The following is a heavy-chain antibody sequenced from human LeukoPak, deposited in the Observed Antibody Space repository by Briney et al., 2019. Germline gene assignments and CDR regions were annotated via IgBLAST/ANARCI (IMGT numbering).Heavy chain of an antibody. CDR1: GFAFSSYA. CDR3: AKDPLRFLEWLSTSNWFDP. J-gene: IGHJ5*02. D-gene: IGHD3-3*01. V-gene: IGHV3-23*01. CDR2: ISGSGGST. Sequence: GGSLRLSCAGSGFAFSSYAMSWVRQAPGKGLEWVSAISGSGGSTYYADSVKGRFTISRDNSKNTLYLQMNSLRAEDTAVYYCAKDPLRFLEWLSTSNWFDPWGQGTLVTVSS.